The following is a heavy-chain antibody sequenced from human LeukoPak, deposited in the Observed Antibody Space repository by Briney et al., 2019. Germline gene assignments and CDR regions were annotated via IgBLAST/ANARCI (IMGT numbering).Heavy chain of an antibody. D-gene: IGHD6-19*01. CDR2: ISSSSSTI. J-gene: IGHJ4*02. Sequence: GGSLRLSCAASGFTFSSYSMNWVRQAPGKGLEWVSYISSSSSTIYYADSVKGRFTISRDNAKNSLYLQMDSLRAEDTAVYYCARDRTKAVADLVDYWGQGTLVTVSS. CDR1: GFTFSSYS. CDR3: ARDRTKAVADLVDY. V-gene: IGHV3-48*01.